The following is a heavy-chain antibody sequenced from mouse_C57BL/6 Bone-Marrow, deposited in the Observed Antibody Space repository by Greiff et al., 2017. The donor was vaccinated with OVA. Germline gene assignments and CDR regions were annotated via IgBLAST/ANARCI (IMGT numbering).Heavy chain of an antibody. V-gene: IGHV1-76*01. J-gene: IGHJ2*01. Sequence: QVQLQQSGAELVRPGASVTLSCKASGYTFTDYYISWVKPRPGQGLEWIARIYPGSGNIYYNEKFKGKATLTVDKSSSTACRQVSSLTSDNSAVYFCARSERLRDYFDYWGQGTTLTVSS. CDR3: ARSERLRDYFDY. CDR1: GYTFTDYY. D-gene: IGHD2-2*01. CDR2: IYPGSGNI.